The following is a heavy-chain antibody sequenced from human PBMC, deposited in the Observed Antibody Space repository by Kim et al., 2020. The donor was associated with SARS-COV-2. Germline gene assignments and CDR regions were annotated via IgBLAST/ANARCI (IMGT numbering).Heavy chain of an antibody. V-gene: IGHV1-69*13. CDR1: GGTFSSYA. CDR2: IIPIFGTA. CDR3: ARGGGAVRSLWGDYFDY. Sequence: SVKVSCKASGGTFSSYAISWVRQAPGQGLEWMGGIIPIFGTANYAQKFQGRVTITADESTSTAYMELSSLRSEDTAVYYCARGGGAVRSLWGDYFDYWGQGTLVTVSS. J-gene: IGHJ4*02. D-gene: IGHD3-10*01.